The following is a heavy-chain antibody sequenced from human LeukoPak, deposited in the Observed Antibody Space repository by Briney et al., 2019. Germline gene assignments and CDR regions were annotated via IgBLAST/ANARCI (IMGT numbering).Heavy chain of an antibody. CDR1: GGSISSYY. CDR2: IYTSGST. J-gene: IGHJ3*02. CDR3: ARSDERRHKDAFDI. V-gene: IGHV4-4*07. Sequence: SETLSLTCTVSGGSISSYYWSWIRQPAGKGLEWIGRIYTSGSTNYNPSLKSRVTMSVGTSKNQFSLKLSSVTAADTAVYYCARSDERRHKDAFDIWGRGTMVTVSS.